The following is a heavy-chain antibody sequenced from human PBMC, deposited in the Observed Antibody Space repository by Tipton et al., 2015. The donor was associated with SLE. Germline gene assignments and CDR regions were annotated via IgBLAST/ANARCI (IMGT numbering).Heavy chain of an antibody. V-gene: IGHV3-23*01. J-gene: IGHJ3*02. CDR1: GFNFGTYG. CDR3: AKGKRTIYDHDAFDI. D-gene: IGHD3-3*01. CDR2: IRNGGGKSDGKT. Sequence: SLRLSCAASGFNFGTYGMARGRQPPGKGLEWVSTIRNGGGKSDGKTYYAESVRGRFTISRDTSKSTMYLQMGSLRAEDTALYYCAKGKRTIYDHDAFDIWGQGTVVTVSS.